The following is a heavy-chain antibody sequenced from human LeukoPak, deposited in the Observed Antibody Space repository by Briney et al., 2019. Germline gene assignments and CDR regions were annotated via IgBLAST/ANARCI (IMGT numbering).Heavy chain of an antibody. Sequence: ASVKVSCKASGYTFTGYYMHWVRQAPGQGLEWMGWINPNSGGTNYAQKFQGRVTMTRDTSISTAYMELSRLRSDDTAVYYCARVGVVAITYTFDYWGQGTLVTVSS. J-gene: IGHJ4*02. CDR2: INPNSGGT. D-gene: IGHD3-22*01. V-gene: IGHV1-2*02. CDR3: ARVGVVAITYTFDY. CDR1: GYTFTGYY.